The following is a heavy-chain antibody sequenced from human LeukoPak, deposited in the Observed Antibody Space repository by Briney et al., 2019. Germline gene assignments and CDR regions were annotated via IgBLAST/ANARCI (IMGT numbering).Heavy chain of an antibody. CDR3: AKSLFADYGDYARY. V-gene: IGHV3-23*01. D-gene: IGHD4-17*01. Sequence: GGSLRLSCAASGFTFSSYAMSWVRQAPGKGLEWVSAISGSADSTYYADSVKGRFTISRDNSKNTLYLQMNSLRAEDTAVYYCAKSLFADYGDYARYWGQGTLVTVSS. CDR2: ISGSADST. J-gene: IGHJ4*02. CDR1: GFTFSSYA.